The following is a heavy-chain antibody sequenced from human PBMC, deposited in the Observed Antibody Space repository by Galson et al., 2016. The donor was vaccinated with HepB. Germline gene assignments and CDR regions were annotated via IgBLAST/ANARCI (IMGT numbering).Heavy chain of an antibody. CDR3: ARAPGSGSYYQYFQH. D-gene: IGHD1-26*01. J-gene: IGHJ1*01. Sequence: SVKVSCKASGYTFTSYYIHWVRQAPGQRLEWMGVINPSGGNTGYAQKFQDRVTMTRDTSTSTLYMELSSLRSEDTAIYYCARAPGSGSYYQYFQHWGQGTLVTVSS. CDR2: INPSGGNT. CDR1: GYTFTSYY. V-gene: IGHV1-46*01.